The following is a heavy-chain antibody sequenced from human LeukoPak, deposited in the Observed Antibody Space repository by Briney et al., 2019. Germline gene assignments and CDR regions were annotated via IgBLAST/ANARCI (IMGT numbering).Heavy chain of an antibody. CDR2: ISPGGGTT. V-gene: IGHV3-23*01. CDR1: GFAFGSEA. J-gene: IGHJ4*02. Sequence: GGSLRLSCGVSGFAFGSEAMNWVRQSPARGLEWVASISPGGGTTYYADSARGRFTISRDNSKNTVYLQMNSLRAEDTAVYYCAKLTVIDYWGQGTLVTVSS. D-gene: IGHD3-9*01. CDR3: AKLTVIDY.